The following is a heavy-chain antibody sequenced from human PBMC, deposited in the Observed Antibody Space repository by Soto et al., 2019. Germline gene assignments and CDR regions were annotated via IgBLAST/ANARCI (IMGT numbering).Heavy chain of an antibody. V-gene: IGHV3-74*01. J-gene: IGHJ4*02. Sequence: VGSLRLSCAASGFTFSMYWMHWVRQVPGKGPEWVSRINDDGSSTNYADSVKGRFTISRDNAKNTLYLQMNALRAEDTAVYYCTRGPRSTSTGTGAFWGQGTLVTAPQ. CDR3: TRGPRSTSTGTGAF. D-gene: IGHD1-1*01. CDR1: GFTFSMYW. CDR2: INDDGSST.